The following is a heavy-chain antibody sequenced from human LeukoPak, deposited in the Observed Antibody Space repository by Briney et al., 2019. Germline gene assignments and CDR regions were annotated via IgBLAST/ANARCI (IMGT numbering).Heavy chain of an antibody. CDR3: ARGDSSGWPFDY. CDR2: IYYSGST. J-gene: IGHJ4*02. V-gene: IGHV4-39*01. D-gene: IGHD6-19*01. Sequence: PSETLSLTCIVSGGSISSSSYYWGWIRQPPGKGLEWIGSIYYSGSTYYNPSLKSRVTISVDTSKNQFSLKLSSVTAADTAVYYCARGDSSGWPFDYWGQGTLVTVSS. CDR1: GGSISSSSYY.